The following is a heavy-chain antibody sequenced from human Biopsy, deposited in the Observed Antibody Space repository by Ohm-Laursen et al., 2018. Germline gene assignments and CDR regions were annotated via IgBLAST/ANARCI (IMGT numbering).Heavy chain of an antibody. V-gene: IGHV4-61*05. Sequence: SDTLSLTCSVSGGSIGGSGDYWSWIRQPPGKGLECIGNIHHSGSTNYNPSLKSRLTISVDTSKNHFSLKLSSVTAADTAVYYCARMDCSGGSCHYYSYGMDVWGQGTTVTVSS. CDR3: ARMDCSGGSCHYYSYGMDV. J-gene: IGHJ6*02. D-gene: IGHD2-15*01. CDR2: IHHSGST. CDR1: GGSIGGSGDY.